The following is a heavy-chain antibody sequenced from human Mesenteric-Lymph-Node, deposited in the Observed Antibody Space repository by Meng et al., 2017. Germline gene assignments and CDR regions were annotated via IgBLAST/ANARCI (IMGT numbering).Heavy chain of an antibody. D-gene: IGHD4-17*01. J-gene: IGHJ5*02. Sequence: QLQLQESGPGPVQPAQTLSLTCTVSGGSISSGDYYWSWIRQPPGKGLEWIGYIYYSGSTYSNASLKSRVTISIDRSKNQFSLKLSSVTAADTAVYYCARDRKHYGERGWFDPWGQGTLVTVSS. CDR3: ARDRKHYGERGWFDP. V-gene: IGHV4-30-4*01. CDR2: IYYSGST. CDR1: GGSISSGDYY.